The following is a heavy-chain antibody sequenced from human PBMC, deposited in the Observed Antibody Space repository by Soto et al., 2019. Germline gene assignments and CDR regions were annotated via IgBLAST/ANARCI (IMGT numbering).Heavy chain of an antibody. J-gene: IGHJ6*03. CDR1: GFTVSSNY. CDR3: ARGLQWGDYYYSYYMDD. CDR2: IYSGGST. V-gene: IGHV3-53*04. Sequence: EVQLVESGGGLVQPGGSLRLSCAASGFTVSSNYMSWVRQAPGKGLEWVSVIYSGGSTYYADSVKGRFTISRHNSKNTLYLQMNSLRAEDTAVYYCARGLQWGDYYYSYYMDDWGKGPTVTVSS. D-gene: IGHD4-4*01.